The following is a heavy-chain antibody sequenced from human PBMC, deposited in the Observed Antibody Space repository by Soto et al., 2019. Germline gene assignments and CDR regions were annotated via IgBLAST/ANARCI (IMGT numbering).Heavy chain of an antibody. CDR2: IYYSGST. CDR1: GGSISSYY. Sequence: QVQLQESGPGLVKPSETLSLTCTVSGGSISSYYWSWIRQPPGKGLEWIGYIYYSGSTNSNPSLTSRVTIPVDTSKTQFSLKLSSVTAADTAVYYCARYNWGAMGAFDIWGQGTMVTVSS. CDR3: ARYNWGAMGAFDI. V-gene: IGHV4-59*01. J-gene: IGHJ3*02. D-gene: IGHD1-1*01.